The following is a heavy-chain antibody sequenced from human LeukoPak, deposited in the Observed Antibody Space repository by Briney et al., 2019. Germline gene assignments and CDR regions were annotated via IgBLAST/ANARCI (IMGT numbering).Heavy chain of an antibody. J-gene: IGHJ4*02. CDR3: ARPFLRFSSGWHFDY. D-gene: IGHD6-19*01. CDR1: GGSFSGYY. Sequence: SETLSLTCAVYGGSFSGYYWSWIRQPPGKGLDWVGEINHSGSTNYNPSLKSRVTISVDTSKNQFSLKLSSVTAADTAIYYCARPFLRFSSGWHFDYWGQGILVTVSS. V-gene: IGHV4-34*01. CDR2: INHSGST.